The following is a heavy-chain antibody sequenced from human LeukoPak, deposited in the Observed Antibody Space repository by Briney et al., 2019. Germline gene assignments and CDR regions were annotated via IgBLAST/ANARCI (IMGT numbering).Heavy chain of an antibody. CDR3: AREAYSYGYSFDY. CDR2: IYYSGST. D-gene: IGHD5-18*01. J-gene: IGHJ4*02. V-gene: IGHV4-39*07. CDR1: GDSRSSSSYY. Sequence: SETLSLTCTVSGDSRSSSSYYWGWIRQPPGKGLEWIGSIYYSGSTHYNPSLKSRVTISVDTSKNQFSLKLSSVTAADTAVYYCAREAYSYGYSFDYWGQGTLVTVSS.